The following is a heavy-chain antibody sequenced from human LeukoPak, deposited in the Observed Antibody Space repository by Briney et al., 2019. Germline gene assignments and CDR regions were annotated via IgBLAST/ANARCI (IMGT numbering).Heavy chain of an antibody. CDR1: GYTFTGYY. V-gene: IGHV1-69*13. CDR2: IIPIFGTA. CDR3: ARDHFDRVTRVRGVCYGMDV. Sequence: SVTVSCKASGYTFTGYYMHWVRQAPGQGLEGMGGIIPIFGTANYAQKFQGRVTITADESTSTAYMGLSSLRSEDTAVYYCARDHFDRVTRVRGVCYGMDVWGQGTTVTVSS. D-gene: IGHD3-10*01. J-gene: IGHJ6*02.